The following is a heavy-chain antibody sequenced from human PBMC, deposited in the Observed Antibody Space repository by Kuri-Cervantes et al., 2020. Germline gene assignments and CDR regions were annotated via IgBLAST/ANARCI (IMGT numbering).Heavy chain of an antibody. V-gene: IGHV4-34*01. D-gene: IGHD3-22*01. J-gene: IGHJ5*02. CDR3: ARLATYYYDSSDFDP. CDR2: INHSGST. Sequence: GSLRLSCAVYGGSLSGFYWSWIRQPPGKGLEWIGEINHSGSTNYNPSLKSRVTISVDTSKKQFSLKLSSVTAADTAVYYCARLATYYYDSSDFDPWGQGTLVTVSS. CDR1: GGSLSGFY.